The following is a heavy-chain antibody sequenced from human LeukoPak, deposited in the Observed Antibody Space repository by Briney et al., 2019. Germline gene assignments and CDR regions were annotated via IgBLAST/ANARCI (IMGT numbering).Heavy chain of an antibody. CDR1: GFTFSSYA. Sequence: PGGSLRLSCAASGFTFSSYAMHWVRQAPGKGLEWVAVISYDGGNQYYADSVKGRFTISRDNSKNTLYLQMNSLRGEDTAVYYCAKYVRAYYYYHYGLDVWGQGTTVTVSS. J-gene: IGHJ6*02. D-gene: IGHD3-10*02. CDR2: ISYDGGNQ. CDR3: AKYVRAYYYYHYGLDV. V-gene: IGHV3-30*18.